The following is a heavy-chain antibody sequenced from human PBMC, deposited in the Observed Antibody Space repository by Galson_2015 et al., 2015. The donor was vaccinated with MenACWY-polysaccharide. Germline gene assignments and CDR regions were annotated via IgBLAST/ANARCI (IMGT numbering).Heavy chain of an antibody. D-gene: IGHD1-1*01. V-gene: IGHV1-18*01. CDR3: ARDPPGAYSPLQRDY. CDR2: INAYSGDT. CDR1: GYTFTSYG. Sequence: QSGAEVKKPGASVTVSCTASGYTFTSYGISWVRQAPGQGLEWMGWINAYSGDTNHAQNFQGRLTMTTDTSTSTAYMELRSLRSDDTAVYYCARDPPGAYSPLQRDYWGQGTLVTVSS. J-gene: IGHJ4*02.